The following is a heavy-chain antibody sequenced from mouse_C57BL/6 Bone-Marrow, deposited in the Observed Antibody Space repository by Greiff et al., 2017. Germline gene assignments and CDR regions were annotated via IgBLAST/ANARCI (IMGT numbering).Heavy chain of an antibody. Sequence: QVQLQQPGAELVKPGASVKLSCKASGYTFTSYWMQWVKQRPGQGLEWIGEIDPSDSYTNYNQKFKGKGTLNVDTSSSTAYMQLSSLTSEDSAVYYGAREEDYYYGSSWGQGTLVTVSA. J-gene: IGHJ3*01. CDR1: GYTFTSYW. CDR3: AREEDYYYGSS. CDR2: IDPSDSYT. D-gene: IGHD1-1*01. V-gene: IGHV1-50*01.